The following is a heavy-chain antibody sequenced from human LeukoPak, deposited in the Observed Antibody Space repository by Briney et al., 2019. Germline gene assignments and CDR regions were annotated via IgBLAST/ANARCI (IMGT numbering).Heavy chain of an antibody. CDR3: STYYYGSGSYGIDY. Sequence: PSQTLSLTCTVSGGSISSYYWSWIRQPPGKGLEWIGSIYYSGSTYYNPSLKSRVTISVDTSKNQFSLKLSSVTAADTAVYYCSTYYYGSGSYGIDYWGQGTLVTVSS. D-gene: IGHD3-10*01. CDR2: IYYSGST. V-gene: IGHV4-59*04. CDR1: GGSISSYY. J-gene: IGHJ4*02.